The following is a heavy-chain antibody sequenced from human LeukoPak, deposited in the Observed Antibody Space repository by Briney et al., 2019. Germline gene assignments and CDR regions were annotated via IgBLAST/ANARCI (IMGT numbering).Heavy chain of an antibody. D-gene: IGHD2-2*01. J-gene: IGHJ5*02. V-gene: IGHV1-69*05. Sequence: SVKVSCKASGGTFSSYAISWVRQAPGQGLEWMGGIIPIFGTANYAQKFQGRVTITTDESTSTAYMELSSLRSEDTAVYYCARGGCSSTSCCVFWFDPWGQGTLVTVSS. CDR2: IIPIFGTA. CDR3: ARGGCSSTSCCVFWFDP. CDR1: GGTFSSYA.